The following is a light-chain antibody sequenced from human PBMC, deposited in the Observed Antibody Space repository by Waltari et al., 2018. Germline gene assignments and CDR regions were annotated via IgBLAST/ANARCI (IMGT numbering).Light chain of an antibody. CDR1: QSISSY. V-gene: IGKV1-39*01. J-gene: IGKJ4*01. CDR2: AAS. Sequence: DIQMTQSPSSLSAFVGDRVTITCRASQSISSYLNWYQQKPGKAPKLLIYAASSFHSGVPSRFSGSGSGTDFTLIISSLQPEDFATYYCQQSYSTPPTFGGGTKVEIK. CDR3: QQSYSTPPT.